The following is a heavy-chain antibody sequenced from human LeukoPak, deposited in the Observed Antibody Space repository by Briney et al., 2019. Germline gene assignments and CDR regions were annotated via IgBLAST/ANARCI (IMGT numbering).Heavy chain of an antibody. CDR3: AKPYSSGWGYFDY. CDR2: ISGSGGST. Sequence: GGSLRLSCAASGFTFSSYAMSWVRQAPGKGLEWVSAISGSGGSTYHADSVKGRFTISRDNSKNTLYLQMNSLRAEDTAVYYCAKPYSSGWGYFDYWGQGTLVTVSS. CDR1: GFTFSSYA. V-gene: IGHV3-23*01. J-gene: IGHJ4*02. D-gene: IGHD6-19*01.